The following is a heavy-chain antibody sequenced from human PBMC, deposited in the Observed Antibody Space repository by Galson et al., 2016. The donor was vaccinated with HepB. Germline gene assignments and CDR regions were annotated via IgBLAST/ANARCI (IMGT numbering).Heavy chain of an antibody. CDR1: GFTFSNYW. J-gene: IGHJ4*02. V-gene: IGHV3-74*01. CDR2: INSEGSSK. CDR3: ARGSEVWLSVNDFDY. D-gene: IGHD6-19*01. Sequence: SLRLSCAASGFTFSNYWMHWVRQAPGKGLVWVSRINSEGSSKNYADSVKGRITISRDNANNPLYVQMNSLKAEATAVYYCARGSEVWLSVNDFDYWGQGTLVTVSS.